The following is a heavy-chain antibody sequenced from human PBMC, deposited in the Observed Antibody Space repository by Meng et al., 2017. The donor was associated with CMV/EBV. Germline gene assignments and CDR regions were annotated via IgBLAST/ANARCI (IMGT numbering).Heavy chain of an antibody. V-gene: IGHV3-30*02. J-gene: IGHJ4*02. CDR3: AKGPVYCSSTSCSFFDY. CDR1: GFTFSSYG. CDR2: IRYDGSNK. Sequence: GGSLRLSCAASGFTFSSYGMHWVRQAPGKGREWVAFIRYDGSNKYYADSVKGRFTISRDNSKNTLYLQMNSLRAEDTAVYYCAKGPVYCSSTSCSFFDYWGQGTLVTVSS. D-gene: IGHD2-2*01.